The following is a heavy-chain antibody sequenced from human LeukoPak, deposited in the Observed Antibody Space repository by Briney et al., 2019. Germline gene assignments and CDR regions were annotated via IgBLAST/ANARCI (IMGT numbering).Heavy chain of an antibody. CDR2: IKQDGREK. CDR3: ARRYFDWFLGAGGSLDI. CDR1: GFTFRIYW. Sequence: GGSLRLSCAGSGFTFRIYWMHWVRQAPGEGLEWVANIKQDGREKYYVDSVKGRFTISRDNANDSVYLQMNSLRAEDTAVYYCARRYFDWFLGAGGSLDIWGQGTMVTVSS. V-gene: IGHV3-7*01. D-gene: IGHD3-9*01. J-gene: IGHJ3*02.